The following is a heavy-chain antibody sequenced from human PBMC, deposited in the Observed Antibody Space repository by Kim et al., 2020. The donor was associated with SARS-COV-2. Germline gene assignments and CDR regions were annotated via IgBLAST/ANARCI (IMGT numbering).Heavy chain of an antibody. V-gene: IGHV3-74*01. CDR1: GFTFSGYW. Sequence: GGSLRLSCAASGFTFSGYWMHWVRQAPGKGPVWVSRISPDGTSTTYADSVQGRFTISRDNAKNTLYLQMHSLTADDTAIYYCTRGGADGGYSPWGYWGQGTLVTVAS. D-gene: IGHD2-21*02. CDR3: TRGGADGGYSPWGY. J-gene: IGHJ4*02. CDR2: ISPDGTST.